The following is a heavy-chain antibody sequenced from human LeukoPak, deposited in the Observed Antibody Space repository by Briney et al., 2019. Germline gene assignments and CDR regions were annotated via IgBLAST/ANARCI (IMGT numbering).Heavy chain of an antibody. CDR1: GYTFTSYY. CDR2: INPSGGST. V-gene: IGHV1-46*01. CDR3: ARDPIQLWLAFDY. Sequence: ASVKVSCKASGYTFTSYYMHWVRQAPGQGLEWMGIINPSGGSTSYAQKFQGRVTMTRDMSTSTVYMELSSLRSEDTAVYYCARDPIQLWLAFDYWGQGTLVTVSP. J-gene: IGHJ4*02. D-gene: IGHD5-18*01.